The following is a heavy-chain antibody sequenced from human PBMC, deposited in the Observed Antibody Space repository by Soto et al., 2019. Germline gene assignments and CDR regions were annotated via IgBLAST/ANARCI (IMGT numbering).Heavy chain of an antibody. D-gene: IGHD2-8*01. CDR1: GGSISGGVHS. Sequence: QGQLQESGPGLVKPSETLSLTCTVSGGSISGGVHSWSWIRQPPGKGLEWIGHIFDSGSTYYKPSLKSRLTISVDTSKNQFSLRLSSVTAADTAVYYCAREIMPLTNDWYFDLWGRGTLVTVSS. V-gene: IGHV4-30-4*01. J-gene: IGHJ2*01. CDR3: AREIMPLTNDWYFDL. CDR2: IFDSGST.